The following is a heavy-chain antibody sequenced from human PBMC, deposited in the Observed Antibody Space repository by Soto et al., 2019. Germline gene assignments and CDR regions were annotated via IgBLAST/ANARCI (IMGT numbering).Heavy chain of an antibody. CDR3: VRQGIDYLHGLVDV. Sequence: QVQLQQSGPRLVKPSETLSLTCTVSSGPDRSHNWGWIRQPPGRGLEWIGYVYYTGDTAYNPSLRGRVTISADTSTTDISVTLNSVTAADTAVYYCVRQGIDYLHGLVDVWGQGTTVSVSS. D-gene: IGHD4-17*01. J-gene: IGHJ6*02. CDR1: SGPDRSHN. CDR2: VYYTGDT. V-gene: IGHV4-59*08.